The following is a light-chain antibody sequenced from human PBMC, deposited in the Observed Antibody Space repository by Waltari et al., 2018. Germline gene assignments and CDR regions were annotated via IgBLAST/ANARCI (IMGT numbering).Light chain of an antibody. J-gene: IGKJ1*01. Sequence: EVLLTQSPATLSLSPGDSATLLCRASLNINTALGWYQQKPGQAPRLLISEAYHRAAGTPVRFSGRGSGTDFTLTISSLEPEDFALYYCQQRYSWPRTFGQGTKVEIK. CDR1: LNINTA. CDR3: QQRYSWPRT. CDR2: EAY. V-gene: IGKV3-11*01.